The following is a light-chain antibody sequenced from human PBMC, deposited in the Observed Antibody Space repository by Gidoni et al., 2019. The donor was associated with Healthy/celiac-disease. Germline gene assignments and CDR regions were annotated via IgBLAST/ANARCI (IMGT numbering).Light chain of an antibody. CDR2: AAS. CDR3: QQLNSDRT. Sequence: DIQLTQSPSFLSASVGDRVTITCRPSQGISSYLAWYQQKPGKAPKLLIYAASTLQSGVPSRFSGSGAGTEFTLTSSSLQPEDFATYYCQQLNSDRTFXGXTKVXIK. J-gene: IGKJ4*01. V-gene: IGKV1-9*01. CDR1: QGISSY.